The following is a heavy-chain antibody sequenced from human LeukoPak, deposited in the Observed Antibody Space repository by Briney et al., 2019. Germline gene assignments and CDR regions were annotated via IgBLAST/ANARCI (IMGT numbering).Heavy chain of an antibody. CDR2: IKQDGSEK. CDR1: GFTFTHSW. J-gene: IGHJ4*02. D-gene: IGHD6-6*01. Sequence: GGSLRLSCAASGFTFTHSWMSWVRQAPGKGLEWVANIKQDGSEKYYVHSVEGRFTISRDNAKNSLSLQMNSLRGEDTAVYYCVRALGSSSADSWGQGTLVTVSS. V-gene: IGHV3-7*01. CDR3: VRALGSSSADS.